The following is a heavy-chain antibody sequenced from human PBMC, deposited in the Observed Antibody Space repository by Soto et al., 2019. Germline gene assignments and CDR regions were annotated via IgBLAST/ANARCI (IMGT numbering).Heavy chain of an antibody. D-gene: IGHD3-10*01. CDR1: GGSIIYNY. CDR3: ARGGASSKWLAP. CDR2: ISSSGST. Sequence: QVQLQESGPGLVKPSETLSLTCTVSGGSIIYNYWSWIRQSPEKGLEWIASISSSGSTLYNPSLKSRVTISVDTSKDQFSLKLNSVTAADMAVYYCARGGASSKWLAPWGQGTLVTVSS. J-gene: IGHJ5*02. V-gene: IGHV4-59*01.